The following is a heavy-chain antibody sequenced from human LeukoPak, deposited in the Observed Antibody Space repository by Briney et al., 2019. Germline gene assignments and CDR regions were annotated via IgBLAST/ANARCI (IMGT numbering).Heavy chain of an antibody. Sequence: ASVKVSCTASGYTFTSYAMHWVRQAPGQRLEWMGWINAGNGNTKYSQKFQGRVTITRDTSASTAYMELSSLRSEDTAVYYCARAPTTVTTFDYWGQGTLVTVSS. CDR3: ARAPTTVTTFDY. V-gene: IGHV1-3*01. J-gene: IGHJ4*02. D-gene: IGHD4-17*01. CDR1: GYTFTSYA. CDR2: INAGNGNT.